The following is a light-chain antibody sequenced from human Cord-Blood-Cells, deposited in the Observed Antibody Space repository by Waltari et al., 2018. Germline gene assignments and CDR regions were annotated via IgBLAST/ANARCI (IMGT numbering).Light chain of an antibody. Sequence: QSALTHPASVSVPPAQSSTISSTAPSRDVRGYNYVSWYQQHPGKAPKLMIYDVSNRPSGVSNRFSGSKSGNTASLTISGLQAEDEADYYCSSYTSSSTWVFGGGTKLTVL. CDR3: SSYTSSSTWV. J-gene: IGLJ3*02. CDR2: DVS. CDR1: SRDVRGYNY. V-gene: IGLV2-14*01.